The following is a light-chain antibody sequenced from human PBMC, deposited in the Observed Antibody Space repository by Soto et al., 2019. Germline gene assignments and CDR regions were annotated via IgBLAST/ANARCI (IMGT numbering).Light chain of an antibody. Sequence: EIVMTQSPLSLPVTPGEPASISCRSSQSLLHSNGATYLAWYLQKPGQSPDLLIYLFSNRAFGVPDRFRGSGSGTDFTLKISRVEAEDVGIYYCMQALQTPITFGQGTRLDIK. CDR3: MQALQTPIT. J-gene: IGKJ5*01. CDR2: LFS. CDR1: QSLLHSNGATY. V-gene: IGKV2-28*01.